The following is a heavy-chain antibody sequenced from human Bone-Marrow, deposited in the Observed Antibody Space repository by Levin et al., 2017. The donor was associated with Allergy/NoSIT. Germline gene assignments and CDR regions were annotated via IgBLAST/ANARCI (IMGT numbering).Heavy chain of an antibody. D-gene: IGHD6-13*01. V-gene: IGHV5-51*01. CDR2: IYPGDSDT. CDR3: VRQNSAAAGASWFDP. CDR1: GYTFGTYW. J-gene: IGHJ5*02. Sequence: GASVKVSCKGSGYTFGTYWIGWARQMPGKGLEWLGIIYPGDSDTRYSPSFQGQVTISADKSISTAYLQWTSLKASDTAMYYCVRQNSAAAGASWFDPWGQGTLVTVSS.